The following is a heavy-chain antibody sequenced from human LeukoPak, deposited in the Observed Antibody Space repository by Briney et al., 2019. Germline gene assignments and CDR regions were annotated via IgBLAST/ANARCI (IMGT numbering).Heavy chain of an antibody. CDR2: ISYDGTDK. CDR3: AKDPQDFYGSSGYRPERY. D-gene: IGHD3-22*01. CDR1: GFNFKSYG. J-gene: IGHJ4*02. V-gene: IGHV3-30*18. Sequence: GGSLRLSCAASGFNFKSYGMQWVRQAPGKGLEWVTLISYDGTDKYYAASVRGRFTISRDNSKNTLYLQMNSLRPEDTGVYYCAKDPQDFYGSSGYRPERYWGQGTLVTVSS.